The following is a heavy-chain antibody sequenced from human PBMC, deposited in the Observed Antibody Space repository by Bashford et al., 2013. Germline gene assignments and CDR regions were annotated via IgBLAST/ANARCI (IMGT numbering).Heavy chain of an antibody. D-gene: IGHD2-15*01. CDR3: AKGRGSYCSGGSCYFDY. J-gene: IGHJ4*02. CDR2: ISWNSGYTT. V-gene: IGHV3-23*01. CDR1: GFTFDDYA. Sequence: GSLRLSCAASGFTFDDYAMHWVRQAPGKGLEWVSGISWNSGYTTYYADSVKGRFTISRDNSKNTLYLQMNSLRAEDTAVYYCAKGRGSYCSGGSCYFDYWGQGILVTVSS.